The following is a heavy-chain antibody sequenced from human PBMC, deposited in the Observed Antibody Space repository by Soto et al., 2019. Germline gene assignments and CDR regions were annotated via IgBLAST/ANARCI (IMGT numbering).Heavy chain of an antibody. CDR3: ARDGRYDFWSGYRAFDI. CDR1: EFASRGGV. V-gene: IGHV3-33*01. CDR2: IWHDGSNK. D-gene: IGHD3-3*01. Sequence: SVRLTGAASEFASRGGVMNCVYQAPGKWLEWVAVIWHDGSNKYYADSVKGRFTISRDNSKNTLYLQMNSLRAEDTAVYYCARDGRYDFWSGYRAFDIWGQGTMVTVSS. J-gene: IGHJ3*02.